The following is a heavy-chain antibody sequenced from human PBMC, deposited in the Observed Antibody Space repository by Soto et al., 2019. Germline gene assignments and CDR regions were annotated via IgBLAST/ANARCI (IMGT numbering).Heavy chain of an antibody. J-gene: IGHJ4*02. CDR3: AKAGYCISTSCPLDY. Sequence: PGGSLRLSCAASGFSFSSYSMNWVRQAPGKGLEWVSSISSSSSYIYYADSVKGRFTISRDNAKNSLYLQMNSLRAEDTAVYYCAKAGYCISTSCPLDYWGQGTLVTVSS. CDR2: ISSSSSYI. V-gene: IGHV3-21*01. CDR1: GFSFSSYS. D-gene: IGHD2-2*01.